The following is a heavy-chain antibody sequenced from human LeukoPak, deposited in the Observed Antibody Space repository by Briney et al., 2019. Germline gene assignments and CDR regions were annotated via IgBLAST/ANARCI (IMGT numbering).Heavy chain of an antibody. Sequence: GGSLRLSCAASGFTFDDYAMHWVRQAPGKGLEWVSLISGGGGSTYYADSVKGRFTISRGNSKNSLYLQMNSLRTEDTALYYCAKDMGFWSGSIDPWGQGTLVTVSS. D-gene: IGHD3-3*01. CDR3: AKDMGFWSGSIDP. V-gene: IGHV3-43*02. CDR2: ISGGGGST. J-gene: IGHJ5*02. CDR1: GFTFDDYA.